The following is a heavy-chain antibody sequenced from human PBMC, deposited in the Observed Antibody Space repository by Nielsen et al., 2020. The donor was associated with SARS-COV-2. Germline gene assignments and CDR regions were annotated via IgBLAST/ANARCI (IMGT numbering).Heavy chain of an antibody. CDR2: ISSSSSTI. CDR1: GFTFSSYS. CDR3: ARNSNSHY. V-gene: IGHV3-48*04. D-gene: IGHD4-11*01. J-gene: IGHJ4*02. Sequence: GESLKISCAASGFTFSSYSMNWVRQAPGKGLEWVSYISSSSSTIYYADSVKGRFTISRDNANNSVYLRMDNLRAEDTAVYYCARNSNSHYWGQGTLVTVSS.